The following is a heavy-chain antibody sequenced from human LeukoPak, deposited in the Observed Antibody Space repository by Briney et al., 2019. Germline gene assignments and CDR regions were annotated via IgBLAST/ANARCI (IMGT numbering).Heavy chain of an antibody. CDR3: ARYVSSSWYVRY. D-gene: IGHD6-13*01. J-gene: IGHJ4*02. CDR1: GFTFSSYW. Sequence: GGSLRLSCAASGFTFSSYWVSWVRQAPGKGLEWVANIKQDGSEKYYVDSVKGRFTISRDNAKNSLYLQMNSLRAEDTTVYYCARYVSSSWYVRYWGQGTLVTVSS. V-gene: IGHV3-7*01. CDR2: IKQDGSEK.